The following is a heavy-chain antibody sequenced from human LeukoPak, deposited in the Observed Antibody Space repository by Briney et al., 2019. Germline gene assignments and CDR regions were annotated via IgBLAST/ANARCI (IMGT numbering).Heavy chain of an antibody. D-gene: IGHD5/OR15-5a*01. Sequence: PGGSLRLSCVASGFIFSDHAFHWVRQSPDKGLEWVALIGSDGTKKYYADSVQGRFTVSRENSKNTLFLQMNTVRADDTAVYFCARQMTSTRLFVSWGQGTLVTVSS. J-gene: IGHJ4*02. CDR1: GFIFSDHA. V-gene: IGHV3-30*04. CDR2: IGSDGTKK. CDR3: ARQMTSTRLFVS.